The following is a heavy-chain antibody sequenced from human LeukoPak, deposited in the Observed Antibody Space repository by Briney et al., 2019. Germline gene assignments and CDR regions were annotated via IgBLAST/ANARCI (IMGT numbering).Heavy chain of an antibody. D-gene: IGHD1-26*01. CDR1: GDSVSSNSVA. Sequence: SQTLSLTCAISGDSVSSNSVAWNWIRQSPSGGLEWLGRTYYRPYKSNRSKWYNEYAISVKSRITINPDTSKNQFSLQLNSVTPDDTAVYYCARGSSGSYKYYYYYYMDVWAKGPRSPSP. CDR2: TYYRPYKSNRSKWYN. J-gene: IGHJ6*03. V-gene: IGHV6-1*01. CDR3: ARGSSGSYKYYYYYYMDV.